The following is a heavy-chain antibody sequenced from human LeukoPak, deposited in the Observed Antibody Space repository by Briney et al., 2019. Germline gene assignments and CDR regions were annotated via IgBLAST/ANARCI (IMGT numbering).Heavy chain of an antibody. CDR2: INPNSGGT. J-gene: IGHJ4*02. CDR1: GYTFTGYY. CDR3: ARASMVRGVHFDY. Sequence: GASVKVSCKASGYTFTGYYMHWVRQAPGQGLEWMGWINPNSGGTNYARKFQGRVTMTRDTSISTAYMELSRLRSDDTAVYYCARASMVRGVHFDYWGQGTLVTVSS. D-gene: IGHD3-10*01. V-gene: IGHV1-2*02.